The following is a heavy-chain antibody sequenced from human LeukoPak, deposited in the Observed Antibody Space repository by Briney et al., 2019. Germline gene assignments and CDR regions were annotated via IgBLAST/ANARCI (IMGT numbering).Heavy chain of an antibody. CDR1: GGSFSGYY. CDR2: INHSGST. CDR3: ARRIVGATSPRYFDY. J-gene: IGHJ4*02. D-gene: IGHD1-26*01. V-gene: IGHV4-34*01. Sequence: SETLSLTCAVYGGSFSGYYWSWIRQPPGKGLEWIGEINHSGSTNYNPSLKSRVTISVDTSKNQFSLKLSSVTAADTAVYYCARRIVGATSPRYFDYWGQGTLVTVSS.